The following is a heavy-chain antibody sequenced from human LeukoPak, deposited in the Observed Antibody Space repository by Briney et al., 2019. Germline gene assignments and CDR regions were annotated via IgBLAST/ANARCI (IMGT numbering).Heavy chain of an antibody. J-gene: IGHJ3*02. Sequence: SETLSLTCTVSGGSISSSTSGWGWYWGWIRQPPGKGLEWIGSIYYSGSTYYNPSLKGRVTISVDTSKNQFSMNLNSVTAADTAVYYCARDHIVGALKGGSFDIWGQGTMVTVSS. CDR1: GGSISSSTSGWGWY. CDR2: IYYSGST. V-gene: IGHV4-39*07. D-gene: IGHD1-26*01. CDR3: ARDHIVGALKGGSFDI.